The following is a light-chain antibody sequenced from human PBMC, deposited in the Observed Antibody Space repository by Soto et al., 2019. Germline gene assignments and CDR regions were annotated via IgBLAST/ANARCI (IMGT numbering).Light chain of an antibody. V-gene: IGKV1-9*01. CDR2: SAS. Sequence: IQLTQSPTSLSASVGDRVTIPFRASQGIDSYLAWYQRKPGEAPKLLIYSASTLQSGVPSRFSGRGSGTDFTLSISSLQPEDFATYYCQQLYTYPYTFGQGTKVDIK. CDR3: QQLYTYPYT. CDR1: QGIDSY. J-gene: IGKJ2*01.